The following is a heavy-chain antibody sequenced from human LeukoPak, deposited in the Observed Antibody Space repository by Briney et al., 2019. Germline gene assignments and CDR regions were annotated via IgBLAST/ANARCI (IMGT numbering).Heavy chain of an antibody. CDR1: GGSISSYY. CDR3: ARGEYSYGLS. Sequence: SSETLSLTCTVSGGSISSYYWSWIRQPPGKGLEWIGYIYYSGSTNYNPSLKSRVTISVDTSKNQFSLKLSSVTAADTAVYYCARGEYSYGLSWGQGTLVTVSS. CDR2: IYYSGST. D-gene: IGHD5-18*01. J-gene: IGHJ5*02. V-gene: IGHV4-59*01.